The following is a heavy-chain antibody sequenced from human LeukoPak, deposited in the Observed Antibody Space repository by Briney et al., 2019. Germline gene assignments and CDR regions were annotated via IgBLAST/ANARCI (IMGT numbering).Heavy chain of an antibody. D-gene: IGHD5-18*01. CDR2: INPNSGGT. CDR3: ARDRGGYSYGFSDY. Sequence: AAVEVSCKASGYTFTGYYMHWVRQAPGQGLEWMGRINPNSGGTNYAQKFQGRVTMTRDTSISTAYMELSRLRSDDTAVYYCARDRGGYSYGFSDYWGQGTLVTVSS. CDR1: GYTFTGYY. V-gene: IGHV1-2*06. J-gene: IGHJ4*02.